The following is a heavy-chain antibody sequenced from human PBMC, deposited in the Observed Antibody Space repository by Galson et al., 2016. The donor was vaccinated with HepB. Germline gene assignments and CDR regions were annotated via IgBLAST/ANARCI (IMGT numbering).Heavy chain of an antibody. D-gene: IGHD5-18*01. CDR3: ARAQYTYARFFHNGMDV. V-gene: IGHV4-34*01. J-gene: IGHJ6*02. Sequence: LSLTCSFYGDSFNTFYWTWVRQPPGKGLEWIGEIKQGGNTNSNPSLKSRVSMSVDTSKWQFSLRLSSVTAADTAVYFCARAQYTYARFFHNGMDVWGPGTTVIVSS. CDR2: IKQGGNT. CDR1: GDSFNTFY.